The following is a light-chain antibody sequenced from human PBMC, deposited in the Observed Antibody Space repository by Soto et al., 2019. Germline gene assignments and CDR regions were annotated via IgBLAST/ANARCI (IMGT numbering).Light chain of an antibody. CDR3: HQRSNWPLT. Sequence: EIVLTQSPGTLSLSPGERATLSCRASQSVSDSSLAWYHQKPGQAPRLLIYGASRRATGIPDTFSGSGSGTDFTLTISRLEPEDFAVYYCHQRSNWPLTFGGGTKLEIK. J-gene: IGKJ4*01. CDR2: GAS. V-gene: IGKV3D-20*02. CDR1: QSVSDSS.